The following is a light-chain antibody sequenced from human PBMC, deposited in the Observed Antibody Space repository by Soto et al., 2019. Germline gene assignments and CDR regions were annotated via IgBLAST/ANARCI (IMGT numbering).Light chain of an antibody. J-gene: IGLJ2*01. V-gene: IGLV1-47*01. Sequence: QSALTQPRSASVAPGQRVSISCSGSNSNIAKNNVYWYQQLPVTAPKLLIFRNDQRPSGVPDRFSGSKSGSSASLAISGLRSEDEAVYYCSSWDDRSATLVFGGGTKLTVL. CDR2: RND. CDR1: NSNIAKNN. CDR3: SSWDDRSATLV.